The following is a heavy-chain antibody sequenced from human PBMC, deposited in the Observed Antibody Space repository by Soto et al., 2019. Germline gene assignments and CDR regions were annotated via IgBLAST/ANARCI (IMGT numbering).Heavy chain of an antibody. V-gene: IGHV3-74*01. CDR2: INTDGSTT. Sequence: EVQLVESGGGLVQPGGSLRLSCSASGFTFSTYWMHWVRQAPGKGLVWVSRINTDGSTTTYVDSVKGRFTISRDNAKNTLYLQMNSLRAEDTAVYYCARDRDTYGLNFFDYWGQGTLVTVSS. CDR3: ARDRDTYGLNFFDY. D-gene: IGHD5-18*01. J-gene: IGHJ4*02. CDR1: GFTFSTYW.